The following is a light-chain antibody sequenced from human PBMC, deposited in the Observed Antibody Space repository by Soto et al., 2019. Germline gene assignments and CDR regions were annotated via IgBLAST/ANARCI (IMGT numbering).Light chain of an antibody. CDR3: QHYNSYSEA. CDR2: DAS. CDR1: QGISNW. J-gene: IGKJ1*01. V-gene: IGKV1-5*01. Sequence: EIQMTQSPSTLSASIGDSVTLTCRASQGISNWLAWYQPKPGKAPTLLVYDASKLETGVPSRFRGSRSGTEFTLTISSLQPDDFATYYCQHYNSYSEAFGQGTKVDIK.